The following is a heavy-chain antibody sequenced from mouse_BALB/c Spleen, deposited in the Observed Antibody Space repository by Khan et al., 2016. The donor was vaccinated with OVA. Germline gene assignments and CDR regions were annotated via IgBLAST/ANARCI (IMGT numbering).Heavy chain of an antibody. D-gene: IGHD2-14*01. CDR2: IIPSNDYT. J-gene: IGHJ3*01. Sequence: QVQLKQSGAELARPGASVKMSCKASGYTFTTYTIHWVKQRPGQGLEWIGYIIPSNDYTNYNQKFKDRATLTAEKSSSTAYMQLSSLTSEDSAVYYCVRKVAYYRSDGWFAYWGQGTLVTVSA. V-gene: IGHV1-4*01. CDR3: VRKVAYYRSDGWFAY. CDR1: GYTFTTYT.